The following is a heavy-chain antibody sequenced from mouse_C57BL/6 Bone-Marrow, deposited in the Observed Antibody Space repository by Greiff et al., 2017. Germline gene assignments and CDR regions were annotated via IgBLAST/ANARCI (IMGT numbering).Heavy chain of an antibody. CDR1: GYTFTSYW. CDR2: IYPGSGST. Sequence: QVQLQQPGAELVKPGASVKMSCKASGYTFTSYWITWVKQRPGQGLEWIGDIYPGSGSTNYNEKFKSKVTLTVDTTSSTAYMQLSSLASEDSAVYYCARWRYYGRFAYWGQGTLVTVSA. CDR3: ARWRYYGRFAY. V-gene: IGHV1-55*01. D-gene: IGHD1-1*01. J-gene: IGHJ3*01.